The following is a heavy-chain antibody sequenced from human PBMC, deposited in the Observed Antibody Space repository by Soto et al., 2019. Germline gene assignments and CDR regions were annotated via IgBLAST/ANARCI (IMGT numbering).Heavy chain of an antibody. CDR3: ASSLPVGATTYYFDY. Sequence: SETLSLTCTVSGGSISSGDYYWSWIRQPPGKGLEWIGYIYYSGSTYYNPSLKSRVTISVDTSKNQFSLKLSSVTAADTAVYYCASSLPVGATTYYFDYWGQGTLVTVSS. J-gene: IGHJ4*02. V-gene: IGHV4-30-4*01. D-gene: IGHD1-26*01. CDR1: GGSISSGDYY. CDR2: IYYSGST.